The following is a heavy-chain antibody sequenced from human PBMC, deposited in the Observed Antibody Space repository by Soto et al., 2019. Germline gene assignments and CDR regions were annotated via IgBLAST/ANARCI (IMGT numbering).Heavy chain of an antibody. J-gene: IGHJ5*02. CDR1: GYSLTSYW. V-gene: IGHV5-10-1*01. CDR2: INPSDSDT. D-gene: IGHD3-10*01. Sequence: LGESLKISCKGFGYSLTSYWINWVRQMPGKGLEWMGRINPSDSDTNYSPSFQGRVTFSVDKSIGTAYLQWSSLKASDTAMYYCARPNTTSNYNWFAPRGPGTLVTVSS. CDR3: ARPNTTSNYNWFAP.